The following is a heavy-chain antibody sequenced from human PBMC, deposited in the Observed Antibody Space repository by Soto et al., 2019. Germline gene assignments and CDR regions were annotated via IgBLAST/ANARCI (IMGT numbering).Heavy chain of an antibody. CDR2: ISDDGSNK. D-gene: IGHD3-10*01. Sequence: PGGSLRLSCAASGFTFSTYAMHWVRQAPGKWLEWVATISDDGSNKYYADSVKGRFTISRDNSKDTLYLQMNSLRAEDTAVYYCPREGHGDWFDPWGQGXLVTVYS. V-gene: IGHV3-30-3*01. CDR1: GFTFSTYA. J-gene: IGHJ5*02. CDR3: PREGHGDWFDP.